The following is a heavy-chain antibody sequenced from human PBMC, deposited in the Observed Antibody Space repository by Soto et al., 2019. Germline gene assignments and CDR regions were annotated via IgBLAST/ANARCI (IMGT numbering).Heavy chain of an antibody. CDR1: GFTFSSYA. V-gene: IGHV3-23*01. CDR3: AKRDVYKPGAYFDY. Sequence: PGGSLRLSCAASGFTFSSYAMSWVRQAPGKGLEWVSVISGSGDRTYYADSVKGRFAISRDNSKNTVYLRMNSLRGEDTAIYYCAKRDVYKPGAYFDYWGQGTLVTISS. J-gene: IGHJ4*02. CDR2: ISGSGDRT. D-gene: IGHD1-1*01.